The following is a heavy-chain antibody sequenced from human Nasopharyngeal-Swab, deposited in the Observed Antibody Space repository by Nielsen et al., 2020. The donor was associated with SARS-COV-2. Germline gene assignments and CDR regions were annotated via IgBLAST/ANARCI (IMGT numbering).Heavy chain of an antibody. J-gene: IGHJ6*02. Sequence: ASVTVSCKASGYTFTSYGISWVRQAPGQGLAWMGWISAYNGNTNYAQKLQGRVTMPTDQSTSTAYMELRSLRSDDTAVYYCARDSPFTISYGMDVWGQGTTVTVSS. D-gene: IGHD3-3*01. CDR3: ARDSPFTISYGMDV. V-gene: IGHV1-18*01. CDR2: ISAYNGNT. CDR1: GYTFTSYG.